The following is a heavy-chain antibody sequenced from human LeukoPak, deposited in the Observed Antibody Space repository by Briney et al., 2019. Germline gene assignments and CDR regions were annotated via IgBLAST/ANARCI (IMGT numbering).Heavy chain of an antibody. Sequence: SETLSLTCIVSGGSLSSGDYYWSWIRQPPGKGLEWIGYIYYSGSTNYNPSLKSRVTISVDTSKNQFSLKLSSVTAADTAVYYCGAAAENYFDYWGQGTLVTVSS. CDR2: IYYSGST. CDR3: GAAAENYFDY. J-gene: IGHJ4*02. D-gene: IGHD6-13*01. CDR1: GGSLSSGDYY. V-gene: IGHV4-61*08.